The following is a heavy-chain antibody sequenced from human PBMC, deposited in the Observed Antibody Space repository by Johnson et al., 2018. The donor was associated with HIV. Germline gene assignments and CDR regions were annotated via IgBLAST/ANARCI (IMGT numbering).Heavy chain of an antibody. CDR1: GFTFSSYA. CDR3: ARAHDAFDI. J-gene: IGHJ3*02. Sequence: VQLVESGGGVVQPGGSLRLSCAASGFTFSSYAMSWVRQAPGKGLEWVSAISGSGGTTFYADSVRGRFTISRDNSKNTLYLQMNSLRAEDTAVYYCARAHDAFDIWGQGTMVTVSS. CDR2: ISGSGGTT. V-gene: IGHV3-23*04.